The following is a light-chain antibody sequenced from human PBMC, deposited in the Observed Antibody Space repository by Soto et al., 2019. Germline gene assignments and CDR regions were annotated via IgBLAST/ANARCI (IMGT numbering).Light chain of an antibody. J-gene: IGKJ1*01. CDR1: QTISSW. CDR2: KAS. Sequence: DIQMTQSPSTLSGSVGDRVTITCRASQTISSWLAWYQQKPGKAPKLLIYKASTLKSGVPSRFSGSGSGTEFTLTISSRQPDDFATYYCQQYKSYSEALGQGTKVELK. CDR3: QQYKSYSEA. V-gene: IGKV1-5*03.